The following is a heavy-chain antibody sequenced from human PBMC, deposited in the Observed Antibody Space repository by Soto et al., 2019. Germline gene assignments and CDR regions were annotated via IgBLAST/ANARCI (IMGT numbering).Heavy chain of an antibody. J-gene: IGHJ4*02. CDR1: GFTFSNYA. V-gene: IGHV3-23*01. CDR3: TKANRYCSGANCFTFDY. D-gene: IGHD2-15*01. Sequence: HPGGSLRLSCTASGFTFSNYAMSWVRQAPGKGLEWVSTYSVKGRFTISRENSKITLSLQMKSLRAEDTAVYYCTKANRYCSGANCFTFDYWGLGTLVTVSS.